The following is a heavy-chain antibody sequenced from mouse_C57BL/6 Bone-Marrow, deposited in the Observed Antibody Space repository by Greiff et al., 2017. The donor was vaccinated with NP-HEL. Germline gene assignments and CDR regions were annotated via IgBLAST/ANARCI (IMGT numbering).Heavy chain of an antibody. CDR3: TTGHLYYYVSSYFDY. J-gene: IGHJ2*01. CDR1: GFNIKDDY. CDR2: IDPENGDT. Sequence: EVQLQQSGAELVRPGASVKLSCPASGFNIKDDYMHWVKQRPEQGLEWIGWIDPENGDTEYASKFPGKATITADTSANTAYLQLSSLKSDDTAVYYCTTGHLYYYVSSYFDYWGQGTTLTDSS. V-gene: IGHV14-4*01. D-gene: IGHD1-1*01.